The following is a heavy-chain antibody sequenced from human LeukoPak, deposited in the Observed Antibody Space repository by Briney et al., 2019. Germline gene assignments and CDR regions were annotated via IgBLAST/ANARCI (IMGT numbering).Heavy chain of an antibody. CDR3: ARAKRGRAGAGKEARFDP. Sequence: SETLSLTCAVYGGSFSGYYWSWIRQPPGKGLEWIGEINHSGSTNYNPSLKSRVTISVDTSKNQFSLKLSSVTAADTAVYYCARAKRGRAGAGKEARFDPWGQGTLVTVSS. D-gene: IGHD6-19*01. CDR1: GGSFSGYY. CDR2: INHSGST. J-gene: IGHJ5*02. V-gene: IGHV4-34*01.